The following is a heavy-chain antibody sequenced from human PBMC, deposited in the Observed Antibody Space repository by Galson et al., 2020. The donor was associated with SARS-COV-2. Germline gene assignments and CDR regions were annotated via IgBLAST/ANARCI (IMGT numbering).Heavy chain of an antibody. V-gene: IGHV1-58*01. J-gene: IGHJ3*02. CDR1: GFTLTSPA. D-gene: IGHD2-2*01. Sequence: SETVSCQASGFTLTSPAVQWVRQARGQRLEWIGWIVVGSGNTNYAQKFQERVTITRDLSTSTAYMELSSLRSEDTAVYYCAAPNCSSTSCYDAFDIWGQGSMVSVSS. CDR2: IVVGSGNT. CDR3: AAPNCSSTSCYDAFDI.